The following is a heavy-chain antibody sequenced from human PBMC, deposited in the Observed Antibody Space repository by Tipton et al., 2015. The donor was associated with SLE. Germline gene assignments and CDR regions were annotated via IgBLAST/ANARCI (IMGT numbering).Heavy chain of an antibody. J-gene: IGHJ4*02. CDR2: IIPIFGTA. Sequence: QSGPEVKKPGSSVKVSCKASGGTFSSYAISWARQAPGQGLEWMGGIIPIFGTANYAQKFQGRVTITTDESTSTAYMELSSLRSEDTAVYYCARIYCGGDCYSYYFDYWGQGTLVTVSS. CDR1: GGTFSSYA. D-gene: IGHD2-21*01. V-gene: IGHV1-69*05. CDR3: ARIYCGGDCYSYYFDY.